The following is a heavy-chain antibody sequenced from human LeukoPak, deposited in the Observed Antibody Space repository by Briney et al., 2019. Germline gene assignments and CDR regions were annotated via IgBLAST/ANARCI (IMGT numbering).Heavy chain of an antibody. Sequence: SGGSLRLSCAASGFTFSNHWMSWVRQAPGKGLEWVANIKEDGSEKYYVDSVKGRFTISRDNAKNSLYLQMNSLRVEDTAVYYCARRRYYYGSGSYWFDPWGQGTLVTVSS. V-gene: IGHV3-7*01. D-gene: IGHD3-10*01. CDR1: GFTFSNHW. J-gene: IGHJ5*02. CDR2: IKEDGSEK. CDR3: ARRRYYYGSGSYWFDP.